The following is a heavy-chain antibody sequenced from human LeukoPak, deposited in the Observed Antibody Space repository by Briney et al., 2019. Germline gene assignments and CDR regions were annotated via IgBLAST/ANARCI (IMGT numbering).Heavy chain of an antibody. D-gene: IGHD3-10*01. CDR3: AREQITMVRGVSVPYGMDV. CDR1: GFTFSSSW. V-gene: IGHV3-48*01. CDR2: ISSSSSTI. Sequence: PGGSLRLSCAASGFTFSSSWMSWVRQAPGKGLEWVSYISSSSSTIYYADSVKGRFTISRDNAKNSLYLQMNSLRAEDTAVYYCAREQITMVRGVSVPYGMDVWGQGTTVTVSS. J-gene: IGHJ6*02.